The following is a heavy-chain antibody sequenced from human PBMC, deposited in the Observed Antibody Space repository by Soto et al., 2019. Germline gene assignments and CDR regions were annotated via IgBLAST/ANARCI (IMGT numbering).Heavy chain of an antibody. CDR2: INAGNGNT. Sequence: QVQLIQSGAEVKQPGASVKVSCKASGYIFTDYSVHWVRQAPGQRLEWMGRINAGNGNTYYSRNFQDRVTITRDTPATTAYMELNSLTAEDTAVYYCARGTAWGFWGQGTLVTVSS. V-gene: IGHV1-3*01. CDR3: ARGTAWGF. D-gene: IGHD3-16*01. CDR1: GYIFTDYS. J-gene: IGHJ4*02.